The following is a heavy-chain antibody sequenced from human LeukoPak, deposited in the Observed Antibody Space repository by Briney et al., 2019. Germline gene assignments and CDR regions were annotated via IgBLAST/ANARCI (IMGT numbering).Heavy chain of an antibody. CDR3: ARSYCSGGSCYSGGMDV. CDR1: GFTVSSNY. J-gene: IGHJ4*02. CDR2: IYSGGST. V-gene: IGHV3-53*04. Sequence: SGGSLRLSCAASGFTVSSNYMSWVRQAPGKGLEWVSVIYSGGSTYYADSVKGRFTISRHNSKNTLYLQMNSLRAEDTAVYYCARSYCSGGSCYSGGMDVWGQGTLVTVSS. D-gene: IGHD2-15*01.